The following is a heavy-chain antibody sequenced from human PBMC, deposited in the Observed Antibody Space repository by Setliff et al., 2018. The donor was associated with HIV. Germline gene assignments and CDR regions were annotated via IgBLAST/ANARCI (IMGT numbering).Heavy chain of an antibody. V-gene: IGHV3-23*01. CDR2: ISSSRSTI. Sequence: GGSLRLSCAASEFTFSVYAMSWLRQAPGKGLEWVSGISSSRSTIYYADSVQGRFTISRDNSKNTLYLQMNSLRADDTAVYYCVKDSEGGYTYGAYDYWGQGTLVTVSS. J-gene: IGHJ4*02. CDR1: EFTFSVYA. CDR3: VKDSEGGYTYGAYDY. D-gene: IGHD5-18*01.